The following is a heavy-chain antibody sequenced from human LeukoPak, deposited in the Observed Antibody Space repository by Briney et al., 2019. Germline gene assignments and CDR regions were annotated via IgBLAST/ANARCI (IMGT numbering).Heavy chain of an antibody. J-gene: IGHJ4*02. CDR1: GYTFTGYY. Sequence: ASVKVSCKASGYTFTGYYMHWVRQAPGQGLEWMGLVNPNSGGTNYAQKFQGRVTMTRDTSISTAYMELSRLRSDDTAVYYCARAGQDSSSSTDYWGQGTLVTVSS. CDR3: ARAGQDSSSSTDY. V-gene: IGHV1-2*02. CDR2: VNPNSGGT. D-gene: IGHD6-13*01.